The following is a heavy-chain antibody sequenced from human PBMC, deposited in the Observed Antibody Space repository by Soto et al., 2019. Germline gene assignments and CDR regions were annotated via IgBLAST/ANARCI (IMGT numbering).Heavy chain of an antibody. CDR1: GYTFASYY. J-gene: IGHJ3*02. V-gene: IGHV1-46*01. CDR2: INPSGGST. D-gene: IGHD3-3*02. CDR3: AGEIAIILGGPPDVFDI. Sequence: ASVKVSCKASGYTFASYYRQWVRQAPGQGLEWMGIINPSGGSTSYAQKFQGRVTMTRDTSTSTVYMEMSSLRSEDTAVYYCAGEIAIILGGPPDVFDIWGKGTIVPV.